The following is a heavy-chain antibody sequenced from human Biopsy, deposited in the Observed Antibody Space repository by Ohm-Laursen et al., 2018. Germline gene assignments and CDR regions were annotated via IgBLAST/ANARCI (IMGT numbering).Heavy chain of an antibody. CDR1: GGSISSGSNY. Sequence: PSETLSLTCTVSGGSISSGSNYWAWIRQPPGKGLEWIGNVYHSGTTYYSPSLKSRVTISVDTSKNQLSLKVTSVTAADTAAYYCARHDGNGPFALDSWGQGTLVTVSS. V-gene: IGHV4-39*01. J-gene: IGHJ4*02. D-gene: IGHD5-24*01. CDR3: ARHDGNGPFALDS. CDR2: VYHSGTT.